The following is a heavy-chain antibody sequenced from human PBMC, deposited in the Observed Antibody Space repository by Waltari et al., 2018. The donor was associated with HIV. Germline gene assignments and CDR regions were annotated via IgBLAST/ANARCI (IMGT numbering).Heavy chain of an antibody. CDR2: VYYRGST. CDR1: GDSIKRGGYY. D-gene: IGHD1-26*01. J-gene: IGHJ2*01. V-gene: IGHV4-31*03. Sequence: QVQLQESGPGLVKPSQTLSPTCTVPGDSIKRGGYYWAWIRQHPEKGLEWIGFVYYRGSTFFNPSFKSRATISGDTSKNQFSLKLTSMTAADTAVYFCARVVYYYFDLWGRGTLVTVSS. CDR3: ARVVYYYFDL.